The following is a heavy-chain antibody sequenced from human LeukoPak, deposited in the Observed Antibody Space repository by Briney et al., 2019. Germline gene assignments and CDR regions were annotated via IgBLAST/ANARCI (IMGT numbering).Heavy chain of an antibody. Sequence: ASVKVSCKASGYTFTGYYMHWVRQAPGQGLEWMGWINPNSGGTNYAQKFEGRVTMTRDTSISTAYMELSRLSSDDTAVYYCARVGSVAAAGTGGVYWGQGTLVTVSS. CDR1: GYTFTGYY. CDR2: INPNSGGT. V-gene: IGHV1-2*02. D-gene: IGHD6-13*01. J-gene: IGHJ4*02. CDR3: ARVGSVAAAGTGGVY.